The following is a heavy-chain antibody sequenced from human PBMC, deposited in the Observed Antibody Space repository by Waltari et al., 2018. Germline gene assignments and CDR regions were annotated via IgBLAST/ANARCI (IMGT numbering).Heavy chain of an antibody. J-gene: IGHJ4*02. D-gene: IGHD6-19*01. CDR3: AKDRSSGWLGGFDY. CDR2: IYSGGST. V-gene: IGHV3-66*02. Sequence: EVQLVESGGGLVQPGGSLRLSCAASGFTVSSNYMSWVRQAPGKGLEWVSVIYSGGSTYYADSVKGRFTISRDNSKNTLYLQMNSLRAEDTAVYYCAKDRSSGWLGGFDYWGQGTLVTVSS. CDR1: GFTVSSNY.